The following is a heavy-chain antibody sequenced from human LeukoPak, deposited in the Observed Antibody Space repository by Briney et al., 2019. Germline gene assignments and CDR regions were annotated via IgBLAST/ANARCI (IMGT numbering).Heavy chain of an antibody. Sequence: PGGSLRLSCAASGFTVSSNYMSWVRQAPGKGLEWVSVIYSGGSTYYADSVKGRFTISRDNSKNTLYLQMNSLRAEDTAVYYCTTGTTGSPRGYWGQGTLVTVSS. V-gene: IGHV3-66*01. D-gene: IGHD1-1*01. CDR3: TTGTTGSPRGY. J-gene: IGHJ4*02. CDR2: IYSGGST. CDR1: GFTVSSNY.